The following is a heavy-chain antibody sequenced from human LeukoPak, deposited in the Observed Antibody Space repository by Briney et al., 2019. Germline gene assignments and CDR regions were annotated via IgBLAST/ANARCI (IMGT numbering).Heavy chain of an antibody. CDR2: SGAAT. CDR3: AKDRLDAFDI. CDR1: GFSISNSV. J-gene: IGHJ3*02. D-gene: IGHD6-25*01. V-gene: IGHV3-23*01. Sequence: GGSLRLSCGASGFSISNSVVSWVRQAPGKGLEWVSGSGAATYYADSVKGRFTVFRDDSKNTLDLQMNSLRVEDTAVYYCAKDRLDAFDIWGQGTMVTVSS.